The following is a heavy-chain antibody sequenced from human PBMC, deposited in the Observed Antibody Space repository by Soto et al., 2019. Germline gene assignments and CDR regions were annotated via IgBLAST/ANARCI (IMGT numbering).Heavy chain of an antibody. CDR3: AKDRLAGGFDY. CDR1: GFCFSNYA. D-gene: IGHD3-16*01. CDR2: VSATAGTT. Sequence: GGSLRLSCAASGFCFSNYAMSWVRQAPGKELEWVSLVSATAGTTYYTDTVKGRFTISRDNSRNTVYLQMNSLRADDTAVYYCAKDRLAGGFDYWGQGTLVTVSS. V-gene: IGHV3-23*01. J-gene: IGHJ4*02.